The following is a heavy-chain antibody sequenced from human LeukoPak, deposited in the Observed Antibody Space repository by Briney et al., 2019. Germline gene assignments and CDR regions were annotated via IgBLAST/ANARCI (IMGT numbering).Heavy chain of an antibody. CDR1: GYTFTSYA. D-gene: IGHD5-24*01. CDR2: INPGGDNT. CDR3: ARIRDGYNDAYDI. J-gene: IGHJ3*02. V-gene: IGHV1-46*01. Sequence: ASVKVSCKASGYTFTSYAVNWVRQAPGQGLEWMGLINPGGDNTDYAQNFQGRVTMTRDTSTSTVYMGLSSLRSEDTAVYYCARIRDGYNDAYDIWGQGTMVTVSS.